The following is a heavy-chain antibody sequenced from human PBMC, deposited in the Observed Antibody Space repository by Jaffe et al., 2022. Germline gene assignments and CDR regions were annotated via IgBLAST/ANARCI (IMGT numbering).Heavy chain of an antibody. Sequence: QITLKESGPTLVKPTQTLTLTCTFSGFSLSTSGVGVGWIRQPPGKALEWLALIYWDDDKRYSPSLKRRLTITKDTSKNQVVLTMTNMDPVDTATYYCAHRGVVYGNNWFDPWGQGTLVTVSS. CDR1: GFSLSTSGVG. CDR3: AHRGVVYGNNWFDP. V-gene: IGHV2-5*02. J-gene: IGHJ5*02. CDR2: IYWDDDK. D-gene: IGHD2-8*02.